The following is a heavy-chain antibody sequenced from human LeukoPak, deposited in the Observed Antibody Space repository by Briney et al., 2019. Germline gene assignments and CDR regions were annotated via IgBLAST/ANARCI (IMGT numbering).Heavy chain of an antibody. V-gene: IGHV4-34*01. D-gene: IGHD3-10*01. CDR3: ARKDGCGSGSYCGLDY. CDR1: GGSFSGYY. Sequence: PSETLSLTCAVYGGSFSGYYWSWIRQPPGKGLEWIGEINHSGSTNYSPSLKSRVTISVDTSKNQFSLKLSSVTAADTAVYYRARKDGCGSGSYCGLDYWGQGTLVTVSS. CDR2: INHSGST. J-gene: IGHJ4*02.